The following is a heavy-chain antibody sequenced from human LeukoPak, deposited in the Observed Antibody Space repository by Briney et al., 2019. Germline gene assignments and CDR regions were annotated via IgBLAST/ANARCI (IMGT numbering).Heavy chain of an antibody. CDR3: STGGYFFDY. CDR1: GFTFSNAG. CDR2: IKSKPDGETT. J-gene: IGHJ4*02. V-gene: IGHV3-15*01. Sequence: GGSLRLSCAGSGFTFSNAGMNWGRQTPVKGLEWVGRIKSKPDGETTDYAAPVKGRFTISRDDSKNTVFLQMNSLKTEDTAVYYCSTGGYFFDYWGQGTLVTVSS.